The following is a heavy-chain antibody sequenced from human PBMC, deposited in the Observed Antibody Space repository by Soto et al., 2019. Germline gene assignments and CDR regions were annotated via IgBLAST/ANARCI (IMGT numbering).Heavy chain of an antibody. J-gene: IGHJ4*02. D-gene: IGHD2-15*01. V-gene: IGHV4-31*03. CDR2: IYHSGRT. CDR1: CGSISNGYYY. Sequence: PSETLSLTCTVSCGSISNGYYYWSWVRQNPGKGLEWIGHIYHSGRTYYNPSLMSRVTISVDTSKNQFSLNLSSVTAADTAVYYCARWVEVSLDYFDSLGQGTPVTVSS. CDR3: ARWVEVSLDYFDS.